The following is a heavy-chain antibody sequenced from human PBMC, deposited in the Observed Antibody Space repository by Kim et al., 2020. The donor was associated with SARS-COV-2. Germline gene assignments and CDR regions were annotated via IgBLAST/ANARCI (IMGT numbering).Heavy chain of an antibody. J-gene: IGHJ6*02. D-gene: IGHD5-18*01. V-gene: IGHV4-59*01. CDR1: GGSISSYY. Sequence: SETLSLTCTVSGGSISSYYWSWIRQPPGKGLEWIGYIYYSGSTNYNPSLKSRVTISVDTSKNQFSLKLSSVTAADTAVYYCARVRASEGYSYGFYYYYGMDVWGQGTTVTVSS. CDR3: ARVRASEGYSYGFYYYYGMDV. CDR2: IYYSGST.